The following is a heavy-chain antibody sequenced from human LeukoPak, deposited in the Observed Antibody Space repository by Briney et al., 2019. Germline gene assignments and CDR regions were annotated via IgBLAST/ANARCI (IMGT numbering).Heavy chain of an antibody. D-gene: IGHD3-16*01. Sequence: PGGSLRLSCAASGLTFSSYRMNWVRQAPGKGLEWVSSISSSGNYIYYADSVKGRFTISRDNAKNSLDLQMNSLRAEDTAVYYCARSGGGMDYYWGQGTLVTVSP. V-gene: IGHV3-21*01. CDR1: GLTFSSYR. CDR3: ARSGGGMDYY. J-gene: IGHJ4*02. CDR2: ISSSGNYI.